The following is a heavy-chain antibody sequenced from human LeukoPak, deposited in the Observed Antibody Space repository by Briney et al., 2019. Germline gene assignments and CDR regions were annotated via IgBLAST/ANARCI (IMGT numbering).Heavy chain of an antibody. CDR2: IYYSGST. D-gene: IGHD6-19*01. CDR1: GGSISSYY. V-gene: IGHV4-59*01. Sequence: PSETLSLTCTVSGGSISSYYWSWIRQPPGKGLEWIGYIYYSGSTNYNPSLKSRVTISVDTSKNQFSLKLSSVTAADTAVYYCAGIAVAGGFDPWGQGTLVTVSS. CDR3: AGIAVAGGFDP. J-gene: IGHJ5*02.